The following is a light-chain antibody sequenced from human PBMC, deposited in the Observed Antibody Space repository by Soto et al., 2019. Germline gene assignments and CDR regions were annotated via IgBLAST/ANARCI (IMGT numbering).Light chain of an antibody. Sequence: DIVMTQTPLSSPVTLGQPASISCRSSQSLVHSDGNTYLSWLHQRPGQPPRLHIYQISTRFSGVPDRFSGSGAGTDFTLKISRVEAEDVGVYYCLQAAQFPWTFGQGTKVEIK. CDR2: QIS. CDR1: QSLVHSDGNTY. CDR3: LQAAQFPWT. J-gene: IGKJ1*01. V-gene: IGKV2-24*01.